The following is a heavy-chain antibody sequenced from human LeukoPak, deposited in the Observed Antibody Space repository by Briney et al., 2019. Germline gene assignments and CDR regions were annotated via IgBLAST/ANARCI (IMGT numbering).Heavy chain of an antibody. CDR3: AKDCGGDCQVYK. J-gene: IGHJ4*02. D-gene: IGHD2-21*02. Sequence: TGGSLRLSCAAPGFTFSSYGMHWVRQAPGKGLEWVASLYYDGSNQNYADSVRGRFTISRDNSKSTLYLQMNNLRTDDTAVYYCAKDCGGDCQVYKWGQGSLVTVSS. CDR1: GFTFSSYG. CDR2: LYYDGSNQ. V-gene: IGHV3-30*02.